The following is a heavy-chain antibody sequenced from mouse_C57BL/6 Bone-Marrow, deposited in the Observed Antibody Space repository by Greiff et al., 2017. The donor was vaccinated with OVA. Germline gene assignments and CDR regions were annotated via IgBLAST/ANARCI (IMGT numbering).Heavy chain of an antibody. CDR1: GYTFTSYT. V-gene: IGHV1-4*01. Sequence: VKLQESGAELARPGASVKMSCKASGYTFTSYTMHWVKQRPGQGLEWIGYINPSSGYTKYNQKFKDKATLTADKSSSTAYMQLSSLTSEDSAVYYCARKGILLRFPFDYWGQGTTLTVSS. CDR2: INPSSGYT. CDR3: ARKGILLRFPFDY. J-gene: IGHJ2*01. D-gene: IGHD1-1*01.